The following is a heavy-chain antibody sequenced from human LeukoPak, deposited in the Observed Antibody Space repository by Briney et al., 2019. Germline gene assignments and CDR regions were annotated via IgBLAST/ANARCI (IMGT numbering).Heavy chain of an antibody. J-gene: IGHJ4*02. CDR1: GGSISSYY. D-gene: IGHD4-23*01. Sequence: SETLSLTCSVSGGSISSYYWSWIRQPPGKGLEWIGYIYYSGSTNYNPSLKSRVTISVDTSKNQFSLKLSSLTAADTAVYYCARGRGNLLHYFDYWGQGTLVTVSA. V-gene: IGHV4-59*01. CDR3: ARGRGNLLHYFDY. CDR2: IYYSGST.